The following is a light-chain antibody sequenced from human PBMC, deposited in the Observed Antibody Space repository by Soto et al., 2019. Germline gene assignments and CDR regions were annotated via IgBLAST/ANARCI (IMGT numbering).Light chain of an antibody. J-gene: IGKJ4*01. Sequence: EIELTQSPATLSLSPGERATLSCRASQSVSSYLAWYQQKPGQAPRLLIYDASNRATGIPARFSGSGSGTDFTLTISSLEPEDFAVYYCQQRETFGGGTKVEIK. CDR2: DAS. CDR1: QSVSSY. V-gene: IGKV3-11*01. CDR3: QQRET.